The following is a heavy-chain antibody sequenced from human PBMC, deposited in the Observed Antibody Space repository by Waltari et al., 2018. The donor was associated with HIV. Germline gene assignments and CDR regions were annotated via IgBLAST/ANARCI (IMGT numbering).Heavy chain of an antibody. CDR2: ISTSSSYI. CDR3: ARGTYNDFWSGYYTRPSYFDY. V-gene: IGHV3-21*01. J-gene: IGHJ4*02. Sequence: EVQLVESGGGLVKSGGSLRLSCAASGFSFSTYSMNWVRQTPGKGLEWLSSISTSSSYIYYADSAKGRFTISRDNAKNSLYLEMSSLRGEDTAIYYCARGTYNDFWSGYYTRPSYFDYWGQGTLVTVSS. CDR1: GFSFSTYS. D-gene: IGHD3-3*01.